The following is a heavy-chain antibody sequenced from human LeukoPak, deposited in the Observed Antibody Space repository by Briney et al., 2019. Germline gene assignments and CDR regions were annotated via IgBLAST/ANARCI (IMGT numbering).Heavy chain of an antibody. Sequence: SETLSLTCTVSGGSISSSSYYWGWIRQPPGKGLEWIGSIYYSGSTYYNPSLKSRVTISVDTSKNQFSLKLSSVTAADTAVYYRARPLQWGRPSAIGYWGQGTLVTVSS. V-gene: IGHV4-39*07. CDR3: ARPLQWGRPSAIGY. D-gene: IGHD3-16*01. J-gene: IGHJ4*02. CDR1: GGSISSSSYY. CDR2: IYYSGST.